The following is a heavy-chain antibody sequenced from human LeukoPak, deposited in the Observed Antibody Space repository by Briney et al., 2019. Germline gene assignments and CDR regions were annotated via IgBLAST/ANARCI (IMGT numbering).Heavy chain of an antibody. Sequence: TLSLTCTVSGGSISGYYWSWIRQPPGKALEWLARIDWDDDKYYSTSLKTRLTISKDTSKNQVVLTMTNMDPVDTATYYCARIRYYDSSGYFDYWGQGTLVTVSS. J-gene: IGHJ4*02. CDR2: IDWDDDK. D-gene: IGHD3-22*01. V-gene: IGHV2-70*11. CDR1: GGSISGYY. CDR3: ARIRYYDSSGYFDY.